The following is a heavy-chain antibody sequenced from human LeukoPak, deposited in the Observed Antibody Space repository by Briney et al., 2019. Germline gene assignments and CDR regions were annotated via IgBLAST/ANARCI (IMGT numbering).Heavy chain of an antibody. J-gene: IGHJ4*02. Sequence: PSETLSLTCTGSGGSIRSYYWSWIRQPPGKGLEWIGYIYYSGSTNYNPSLKSRVTISVDTSKNQFSLKLSSVTAADTAVYYCARYSGSYYRPRKGFDYWGQGTLVTVSS. V-gene: IGHV4-59*01. CDR3: ARYSGSYYRPRKGFDY. CDR2: IYYSGST. CDR1: GGSIRSYY. D-gene: IGHD1-26*01.